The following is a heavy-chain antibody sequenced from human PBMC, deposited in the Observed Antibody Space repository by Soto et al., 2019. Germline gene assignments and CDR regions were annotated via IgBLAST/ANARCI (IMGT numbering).Heavy chain of an antibody. Sequence: PSETLSLTCTVSGGSISSYYWSWIRQPPGKGLEWIGYIYYSGSTNYNPSLMSRVTISVDTSKNQFSLKLSSVTAADTAVYYCAREVYGDYFAYWGQGTLVTVSS. CDR1: GGSISSYY. CDR2: IYYSGST. V-gene: IGHV4-59*13. CDR3: AREVYGDYFAY. J-gene: IGHJ4*02. D-gene: IGHD4-17*01.